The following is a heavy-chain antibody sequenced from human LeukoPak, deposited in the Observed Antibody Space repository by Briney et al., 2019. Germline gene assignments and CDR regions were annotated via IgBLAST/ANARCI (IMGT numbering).Heavy chain of an antibody. J-gene: IGHJ6*03. Sequence: GGSLRLSCAASGFTFSSYSMNWVRQAPGKGLEWVSYISSSSSTIYYADSVKGRFTISRDNAKNSLYLQMNSLRAEDTAVYYCAGCWGDYYYYMDVWGKGTTVTVSS. CDR2: ISSSSSTI. CDR1: GFTFSSYS. V-gene: IGHV3-48*01. D-gene: IGHD7-27*01. CDR3: AGCWGDYYYYMDV.